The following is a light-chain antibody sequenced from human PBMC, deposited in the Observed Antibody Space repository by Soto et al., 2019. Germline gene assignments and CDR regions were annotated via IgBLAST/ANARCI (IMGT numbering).Light chain of an antibody. CDR3: QQYGSSPPIP. CDR2: GAS. CDR1: QSVSSN. Sequence: VVMTQSPATLSVSPGERATLSCRASQSVSSNLAWFQQKPGQAPRLLIYGASSRATGIPDRFSGSGSGTDFTLTISRLEPEDFAVYYCQQYGSSPPIPFGQGTRLEI. J-gene: IGKJ5*01. V-gene: IGKV3-20*01.